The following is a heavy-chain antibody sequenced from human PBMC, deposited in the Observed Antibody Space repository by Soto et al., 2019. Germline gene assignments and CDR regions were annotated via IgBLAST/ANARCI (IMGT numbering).Heavy chain of an antibody. V-gene: IGHV3-53*04. J-gene: IGHJ5*02. CDR2: IYSGGST. CDR1: GFTVSSNY. CDR3: ARDRGNCGGDCYSHDNWFDP. Sequence: PGGSLRLSCAASGFTVSSNYMSWVRQAPGKGLEWVSVIYSGGSTYYADSVKGRFTISRHNSKNTLYLQMNSLRAEDTAVYYCARDRGNCGGDCYSHDNWFDPWGQGTLVTVSS. D-gene: IGHD2-21*02.